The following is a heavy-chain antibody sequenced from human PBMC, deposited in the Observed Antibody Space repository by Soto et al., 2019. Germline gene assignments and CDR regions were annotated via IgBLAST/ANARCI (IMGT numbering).Heavy chain of an antibody. CDR3: ARWRGAVTTPGFMGPLDY. Sequence: QGQLVQSGTEVKKPGSSVKVSCRASGATFSTLTISWVRQAPGQGPEWMGGITPIFATTKYAQKFQSRVTITADASTNTVYMELSSLRSEDTALYYCARWRGAVTTPGFMGPLDYWGQGTLVTVSS. CDR2: ITPIFATT. D-gene: IGHD3-3*01. V-gene: IGHV1-69*01. CDR1: GATFSTLT. J-gene: IGHJ4*02.